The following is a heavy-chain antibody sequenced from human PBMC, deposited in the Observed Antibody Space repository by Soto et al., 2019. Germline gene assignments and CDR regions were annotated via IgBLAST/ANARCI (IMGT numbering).Heavy chain of an antibody. Sequence: EXQLVESGGGLVQPGGSLRLXCEASGFTFRNYDXHWXRQGTGKGLEWVSGISAAGDPDYADSVEGRFTISRENAQNSFFLQMNSLRVGDTAVYYCARTDRDFYGLDVWGQGTTVIVSS. V-gene: IGHV3-13*05. CDR2: ISAAGDP. CDR1: GFTFRNYD. J-gene: IGHJ6*02. CDR3: ARTDRDFYGLDV.